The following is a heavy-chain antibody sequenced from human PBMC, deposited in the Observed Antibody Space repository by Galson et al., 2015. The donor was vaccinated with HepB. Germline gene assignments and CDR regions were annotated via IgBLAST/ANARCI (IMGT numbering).Heavy chain of an antibody. CDR1: GFTFRNYA. Sequence: SLRLSCAASGFTFRNYAMSWVRQAPGKGLEWVSAITPSGDNTYSADSVKGRFTISRDNSKNTLYLQKTGLTADDTAIYHCARVKPEYTSGWYREALYYFDSWGQGTRVAVSS. D-gene: IGHD6-19*01. CDR2: ITPSGDNT. V-gene: IGHV3-23*01. J-gene: IGHJ4*02. CDR3: ARVKPEYTSGWYREALYYFDS.